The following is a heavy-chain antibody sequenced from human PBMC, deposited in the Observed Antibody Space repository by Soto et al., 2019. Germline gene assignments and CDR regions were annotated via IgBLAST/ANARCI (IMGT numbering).Heavy chain of an antibody. CDR2: IIPIFGTA. CDR3: ARELRNYYDSLTGYYWFDY. CDR1: GGTFSSYA. V-gene: IGHV1-69*12. J-gene: IGHJ4*02. Sequence: QVQLVQSGAEVKKPGSSVKVSCKASGGTFSSYAISWVRQAPGQGLEWMGGIIPIFGTANYAQKFQGRVTITADESTSTAYMELSSLRSEDTAVYYCARELRNYYDSLTGYYWFDYWGQGTLVTVSS. D-gene: IGHD3-9*01.